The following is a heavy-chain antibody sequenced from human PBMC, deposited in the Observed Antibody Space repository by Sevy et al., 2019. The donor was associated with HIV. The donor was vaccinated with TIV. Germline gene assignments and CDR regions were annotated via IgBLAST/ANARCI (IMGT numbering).Heavy chain of an antibody. CDR3: ARGSNIAAAGTRDAFDI. CDR1: GGSISSGGYY. D-gene: IGHD6-13*01. CDR2: IYYSGST. Sequence: SENLSLTCTVSGGSISSGGYYWSWIRQHPGKGLEWIGYIYYSGSTYYNPSLKSRVTISVDTSKNQFSLKLSSVTAADTAVYYCARGSNIAAAGTRDAFDIWGQGTMVIVSS. J-gene: IGHJ3*02. V-gene: IGHV4-31*03.